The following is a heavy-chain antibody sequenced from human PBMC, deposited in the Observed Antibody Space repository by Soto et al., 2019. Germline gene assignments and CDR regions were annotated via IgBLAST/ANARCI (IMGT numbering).Heavy chain of an antibody. D-gene: IGHD6-13*01. CDR2: IWYDGSNK. V-gene: IGHV3-33*08. J-gene: IGHJ4*02. Sequence: SGFTFSSYGMHWVRQAPGKGLEWVAVIWYDGSNKYYADSVKGRFTISRDNSKNTLYLQMNSLRAEDTAVYYCARDYSSSWYGFDYWGQGTLVTVSS. CDR3: ARDYSSSWYGFDY. CDR1: GFTFSSYG.